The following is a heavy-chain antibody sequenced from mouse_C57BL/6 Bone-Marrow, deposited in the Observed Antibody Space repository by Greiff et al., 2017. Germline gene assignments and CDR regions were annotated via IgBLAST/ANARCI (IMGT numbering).Heavy chain of an antibody. D-gene: IGHD1-1*01. CDR3: WRLNSEYYYGSSSGYAMDY. J-gene: IGHJ4*01. Sequence: EVKVVESGGGLVQPKGSLKLSCAASGFSFNTYAMNWVRQAPGKGLEWVARIRSKSNNYATYYADSVKDRFTISRDDSESMLYLQMNNVKTEDTSMYYGWRLNSEYYYGSSSGYAMDYWGQGTSVTVSS. CDR1: GFSFNTYA. CDR2: IRSKSNNYAT. V-gene: IGHV10-1*01.